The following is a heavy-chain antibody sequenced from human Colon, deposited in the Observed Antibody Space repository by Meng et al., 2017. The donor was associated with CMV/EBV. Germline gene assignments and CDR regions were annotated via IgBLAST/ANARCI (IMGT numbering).Heavy chain of an antibody. CDR3: VRGRVVGGG. V-gene: IGHV1-8*01. D-gene: IGHD2-21*01. J-gene: IGHJ4*02. CDR2: MNPDSGHT. Sequence: KVSCKTSGYSFTMYDIYWVRQASGQGLEWLGWMNPDSGHTAYAQKFQGRITMTRDTSVTTAYLEITSLRSDDTAVYYCVRGRVVGGGWGQGTLVTVSS. CDR1: GYSFTMYD.